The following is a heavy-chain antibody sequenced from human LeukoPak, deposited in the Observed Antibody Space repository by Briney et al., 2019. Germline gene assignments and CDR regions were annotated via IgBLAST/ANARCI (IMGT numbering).Heavy chain of an antibody. CDR3: ARHDDIGVFRNGLDV. V-gene: IGHV4-59*08. Sequence: PSETLSLTCTVSGDSIWNYYWSWIRQPPGKGLEWIGYIYHSRGTMYNPSLKSRVTISVDTSKNQLSLKVASVTAADTAVYYCARHDDIGVFRNGLDVWGQGTTVTVSS. J-gene: IGHJ6*02. D-gene: IGHD1-14*01. CDR1: GDSIWNYY. CDR2: IYHSRGT.